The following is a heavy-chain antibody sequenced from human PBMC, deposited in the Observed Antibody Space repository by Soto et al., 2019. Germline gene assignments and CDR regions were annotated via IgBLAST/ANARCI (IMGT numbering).Heavy chain of an antibody. CDR1: GFTFSNYA. Sequence: VQLLASGGGLVQPGGSLRLSCAASGFTFSNYAMSWVRQAPGKALEWVSSINNVGGNTNYADSVRGRFTMSRDDFQKPGFLQKNSLRAEETAIYYCTKNFLLGPRGQGNPINVSS. V-gene: IGHV3-23*01. CDR2: INNVGGNT. J-gene: IGHJ5*02. CDR3: TKNFLLGP.